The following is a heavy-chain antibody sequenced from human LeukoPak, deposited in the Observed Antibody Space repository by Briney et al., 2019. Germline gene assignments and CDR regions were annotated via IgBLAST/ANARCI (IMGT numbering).Heavy chain of an antibody. CDR1: GYTFTRYG. D-gene: IGHD3-10*01. Sequence: ASVKVSFKASGYTFTRYGIGWVRQAPGQGPEWMGWISADNGNTNYEQKFQGRVTMTTDTSTSTAYMELRSLRSDDTAVYYCARVGDYYYGSGSYQSGFDYWGQGTLVTVST. CDR2: ISADNGNT. V-gene: IGHV1-18*01. J-gene: IGHJ4*02. CDR3: ARVGDYYYGSGSYQSGFDY.